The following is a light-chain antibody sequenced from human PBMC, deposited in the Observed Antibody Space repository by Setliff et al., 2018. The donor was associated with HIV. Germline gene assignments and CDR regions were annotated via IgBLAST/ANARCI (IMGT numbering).Light chain of an antibody. CDR3: SSFAGRLHV. CDR2: DVT. V-gene: IGLV2-11*01. J-gene: IGLJ1*01. CDR1: SGDVGSYNY. Sequence: QSVLTQPRSVSGSPGQSVTIPCTGTSGDVGSYNYVTWYQQHPGKVPKLMIYDVTRRPSGVPDRFSGSRSGNTASLTISGLQAEDEADYYCSSFAGRLHVFGTGTKVTVL.